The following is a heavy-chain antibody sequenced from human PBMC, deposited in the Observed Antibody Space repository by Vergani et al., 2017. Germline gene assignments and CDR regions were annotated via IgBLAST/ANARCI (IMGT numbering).Heavy chain of an antibody. CDR3: AKHFRGWGIDY. Sequence: QVQLVESGGGVVQSGGSLRLSCATSGFTLSKYDMQWIRQGPGNGLEFVAFIQFDGSKQYYAYSVKGRFTLSRDFSKNKLYLQMNSLRTDDTATYYCAKHFRGWGIDYWGQGTQVIVSS. CDR2: IQFDGSKQ. J-gene: IGHJ4*02. V-gene: IGHV3-30*02. CDR1: GFTLSKYD. D-gene: IGHD3-16*01.